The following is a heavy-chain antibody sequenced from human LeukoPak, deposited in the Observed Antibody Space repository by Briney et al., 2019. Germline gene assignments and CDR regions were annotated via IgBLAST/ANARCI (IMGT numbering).Heavy chain of an antibody. Sequence: SETLSLTCTVSGGSISSSSYFWGWIRQPPGKGLEWIGYIYYSGSTYYNPSLKSRVTISVDTSKNQFSLKLSSVTAADTAVYYCARRVVAGPFDYWGQGTLVTVSS. CDR2: IYYSGST. CDR3: ARRVVAGPFDY. J-gene: IGHJ4*02. CDR1: GGSISSSSYF. V-gene: IGHV4-39*01. D-gene: IGHD6-19*01.